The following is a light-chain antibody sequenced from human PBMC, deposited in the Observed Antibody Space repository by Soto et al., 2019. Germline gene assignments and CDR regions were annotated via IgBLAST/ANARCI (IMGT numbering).Light chain of an antibody. CDR1: QTISNS. V-gene: IGKV1-39*01. CDR3: QQSYSSPQMYT. J-gene: IGKJ2*01. CDR2: AAS. Sequence: DIPMTQSPSSLSASVGDRVTITCRASQTISNSLNWYQQKPGKAPKLLVYAASNLQRGVPSRFSGSGSGTDFTLTISSLQPEDFAPYYCQQSYSSPQMYTFGQGTNLEIK.